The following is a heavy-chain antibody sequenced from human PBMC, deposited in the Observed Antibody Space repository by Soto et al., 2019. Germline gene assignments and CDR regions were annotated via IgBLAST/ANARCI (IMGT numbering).Heavy chain of an antibody. Sequence: QLQLQESGPGLVKPSETLSLTCTVSGGSISSSSYYWGWIRQPPGKGLEWIGSIYYSGSTYYNRPLKGPVTRSVDTSKNQFSLKLSSVTAADTAVYFCARPTIRGYSYGLNYFDYWGQGTLVTVSS. CDR1: GGSISSSSYY. D-gene: IGHD5-18*01. CDR2: IYYSGST. J-gene: IGHJ4*02. CDR3: ARPTIRGYSYGLNYFDY. V-gene: IGHV4-39*01.